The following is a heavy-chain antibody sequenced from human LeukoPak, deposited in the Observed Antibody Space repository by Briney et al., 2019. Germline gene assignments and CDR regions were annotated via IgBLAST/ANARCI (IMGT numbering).Heavy chain of an antibody. CDR3: TRSRRGYYDISGYSDY. Sequence: GGSLRLSCTASGFTFGDYAMSWFRQAPGKGLEWVGFIRSKAYGGTTEYAASVKGRFTISRDDSKSIAYLQMNSLKTEDTAVYYCTRSRRGYYDISGYSDYWGQGTLVTVSS. CDR2: IRSKAYGGTT. J-gene: IGHJ4*02. CDR1: GFTFGDYA. V-gene: IGHV3-49*03. D-gene: IGHD3-22*01.